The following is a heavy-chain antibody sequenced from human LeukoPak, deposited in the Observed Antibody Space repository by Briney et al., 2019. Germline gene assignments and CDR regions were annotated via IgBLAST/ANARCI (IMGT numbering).Heavy chain of an antibody. J-gene: IGHJ4*02. V-gene: IGHV1-69*13. CDR2: IIPIFGTA. Sequence: PGASVKVSCKASGGTFSSYAISWVRQAPGQGLEWMGGIIPIFGTANYAQKFQGRVTITADESTSTAYMELSSLRSEDTAVYYCATGHTWIQLWPPFDYWGQGTLVTVSS. D-gene: IGHD5-18*01. CDR3: ATGHTWIQLWPPFDY. CDR1: GGTFSSYA.